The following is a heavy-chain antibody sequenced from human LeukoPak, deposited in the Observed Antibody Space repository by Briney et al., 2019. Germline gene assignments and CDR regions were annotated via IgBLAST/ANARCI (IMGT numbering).Heavy chain of an antibody. V-gene: IGHV3-23*01. Sequence: GGSLRLSCVASGFTFSTYAMSWVRQAPGKGLEWVSVISSSGSSTYYADSVKGRFTISRDNLKNTLYLQMNSLRAEDTAIYYCAKDRTVGASYWYFDLWGRGTLVTVSS. D-gene: IGHD1-26*01. CDR1: GFTFSTYA. CDR2: ISSSGSST. CDR3: AKDRTVGASYWYFDL. J-gene: IGHJ2*01.